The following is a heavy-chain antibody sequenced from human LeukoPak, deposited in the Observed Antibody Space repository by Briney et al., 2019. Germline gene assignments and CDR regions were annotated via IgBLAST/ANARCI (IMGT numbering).Heavy chain of an antibody. CDR3: ARHRGYCSGSRCYSVWFDP. V-gene: IGHV4-39*01. J-gene: IGHJ5*02. CDR1: GGSISSSSYY. CDR2: IYYSGSN. Sequence: SETLSLTCTVSGGSISSSSYYWGWIRQPPGKGLEWIGSIYYSGSNYYNPSLKSRITISEDTSKNQFSLKLRSVTAADTAVYYCARHRGYCSGSRCYSVWFDPWGQGTLVTVSS. D-gene: IGHD2-15*01.